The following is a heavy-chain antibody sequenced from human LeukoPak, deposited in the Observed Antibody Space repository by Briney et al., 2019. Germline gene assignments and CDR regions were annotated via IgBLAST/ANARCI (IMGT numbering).Heavy chain of an antibody. D-gene: IGHD3-16*01. CDR2: ISSSSYI. Sequence: GSLRLSCAASGFTFSSYSMNWVRQAPGKGLEWVSSISSSSYIYYADSVKGRFTISRDNAKNSLCLQMNSLRAEDTAVYYCARDHLPLGPPDAFDIWGQGTMVTVSS. V-gene: IGHV3-21*01. CDR3: ARDHLPLGPPDAFDI. J-gene: IGHJ3*02. CDR1: GFTFSSYS.